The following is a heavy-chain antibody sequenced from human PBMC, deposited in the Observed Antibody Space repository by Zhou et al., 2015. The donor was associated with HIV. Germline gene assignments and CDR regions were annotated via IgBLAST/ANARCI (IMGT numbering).Heavy chain of an antibody. Sequence: QVQLVQSGAEVKKPGSSVKVSCTGPRDTFNNYPISWVRQAPGQGLEWMGGIIPSFDTKNYAQKFLGRLTITADESTSTSYMELSGLRSEDTAIYFCARLVNYYDRRGEPDFWGQGTLVTVLL. J-gene: IGHJ4*02. V-gene: IGHV1-69*01. D-gene: IGHD3-22*01. CDR1: RDTFNNYP. CDR3: ARLVNYYDRRGEPDF. CDR2: IIPSFDTK.